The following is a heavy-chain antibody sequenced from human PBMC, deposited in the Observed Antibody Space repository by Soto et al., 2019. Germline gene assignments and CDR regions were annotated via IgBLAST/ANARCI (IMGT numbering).Heavy chain of an antibody. CDR1: WFSLSTSGVG. Sequence: SGPTLLNPPQTLTLTCTFSWFSLSTSGVGVGWIRQPPGKALEWLALIYWDDDKRYSPSLKSRLTITKDTSKNQVVLTMTNMDPVDTATYYCAHIHHPRPFDYWGQGTLVTVSS. J-gene: IGHJ4*02. CDR3: AHIHHPRPFDY. CDR2: IYWDDDK. V-gene: IGHV2-5*02.